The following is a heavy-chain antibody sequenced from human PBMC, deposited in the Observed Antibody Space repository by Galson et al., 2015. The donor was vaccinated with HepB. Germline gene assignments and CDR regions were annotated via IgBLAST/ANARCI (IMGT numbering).Heavy chain of an antibody. D-gene: IGHD4/OR15-4a*01. CDR2: ISISGRNT. Sequence: LRLSCAVSGFSFSNPAMTWVRQAPGRGLEWISGISISGRNTYYADSVKGRFTISRDNSKNTVFLQMNSLRAEDTAVYYCAKEEVPNDYWGQGTLVTVSS. CDR3: AKEEVPNDY. J-gene: IGHJ4*02. CDR1: GFSFSNPA. V-gene: IGHV3-23*01.